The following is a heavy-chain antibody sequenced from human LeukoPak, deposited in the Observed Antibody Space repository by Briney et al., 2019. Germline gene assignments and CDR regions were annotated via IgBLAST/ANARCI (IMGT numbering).Heavy chain of an antibody. CDR2: IGTRGDT. J-gene: IGHJ4*02. Sequence: GGSLRLSCAASGFTFIDYDMHWVRQVIGKGLEWVSAIGTRGDTHYSGAVKGRFTISRENAESSLYLQMNSLRAEDTAVYYCARGGIQVSGIDEFDYWGQGTLVTVSS. D-gene: IGHD6-19*01. CDR3: ARGGIQVSGIDEFDY. CDR1: GFTFIDYD. V-gene: IGHV3-13*01.